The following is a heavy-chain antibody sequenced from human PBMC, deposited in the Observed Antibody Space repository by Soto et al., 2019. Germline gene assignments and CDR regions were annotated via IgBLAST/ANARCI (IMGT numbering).Heavy chain of an antibody. D-gene: IGHD6-6*01. CDR1: GGPFSGYF. CDR2: INHSGST. CDR3: ARGGIAARILDY. Sequence: SETLSLTCAVYGGPFSGYFWSWIRQPPGKGLEWIGEINHSGSTTYNASLKSRVSISIDTSKNRFSLNLSAVPAADTAVYYGARGGIAARILDYWGQGTLVTVSS. J-gene: IGHJ4*02. V-gene: IGHV4-34*01.